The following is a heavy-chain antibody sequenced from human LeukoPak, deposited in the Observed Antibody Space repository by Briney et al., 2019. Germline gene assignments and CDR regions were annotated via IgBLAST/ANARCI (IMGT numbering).Heavy chain of an antibody. CDR2: INPSGGST. Sequence: ASVKVSCKASGYTFTSYYMHWVRQAPGQGLEWMGIINPSGGSTSYAQKFQGRVTMTRDTSTSTVYMELSSLRSEDTAVYYCARVGRDTAMVTSHNWFDPWGQGTLVTVSS. J-gene: IGHJ5*02. D-gene: IGHD5-18*01. CDR1: GYTFTSYY. CDR3: ARVGRDTAMVTSHNWFDP. V-gene: IGHV1-46*01.